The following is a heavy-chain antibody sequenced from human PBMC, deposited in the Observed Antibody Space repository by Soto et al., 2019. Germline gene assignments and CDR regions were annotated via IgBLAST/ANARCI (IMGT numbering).Heavy chain of an antibody. CDR2: IYPGDSDT. D-gene: IGHD3-9*01. CDR3: GRLLRDFDWSPFEY. Sequence: PGESLKISCKGSGYSFTSYWIGCLRQIPGKGLEWMGIIYPGDSDTRYSPSFQGQVTISADKSISTAYLQWSSLKASDTAMYYCGRLLRDFDWSPFEYWGQGTLVTVPS. J-gene: IGHJ4*02. CDR1: GYSFTSYW. V-gene: IGHV5-51*01.